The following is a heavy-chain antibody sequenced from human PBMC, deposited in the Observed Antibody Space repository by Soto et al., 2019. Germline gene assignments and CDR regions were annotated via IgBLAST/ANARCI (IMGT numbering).Heavy chain of an antibody. CDR1: GFTFSSYA. Sequence: LRLSCAASGFTFSSYAMSWVRQAPGKGLEWVSAISGSGGSTYYADSVKGRFTISRDNSKNTLYLQMNSLRAEDTAVYYCAKRRSSSSGNYYYGMDVWGQGTTVTVSS. CDR3: AKRRSSSSGNYYYGMDV. V-gene: IGHV3-23*01. J-gene: IGHJ6*02. D-gene: IGHD6-6*01. CDR2: ISGSGGST.